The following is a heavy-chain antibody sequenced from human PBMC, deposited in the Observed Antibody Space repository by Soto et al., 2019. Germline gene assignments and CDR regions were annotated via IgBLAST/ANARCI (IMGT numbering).Heavy chain of an antibody. V-gene: IGHV3-23*01. CDR2: ISGSGGNT. CDR1: GFTFSSYA. Sequence: GGSLRLSCAASGFTFSSYAMSWVRQAPGKGLEWVSAISGSGGNTYYADSAKGRFTISRDNSKNTLYVQLNSLRAEDTAVYYCAKSRGGIAARNYYYYGMDVWGQGTTVTVSS. D-gene: IGHD6-6*01. CDR3: AKSRGGIAARNYYYYGMDV. J-gene: IGHJ6*02.